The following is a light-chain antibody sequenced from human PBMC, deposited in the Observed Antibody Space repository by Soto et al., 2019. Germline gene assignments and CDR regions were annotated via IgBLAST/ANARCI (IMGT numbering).Light chain of an antibody. CDR3: GTWDSSLSVYV. Sequence: QSVLTQPPSVSAAPGQKVTISCSGSSSNIGNNYVSWYQQLPGTAPKLLIYGNNKRPSGIPDRFSGSKSGTSATLGITGLQTGDEADYYCGTWDSSLSVYVFGTGTKLTVL. CDR1: SSNIGNNY. CDR2: GNN. V-gene: IGLV1-51*01. J-gene: IGLJ1*01.